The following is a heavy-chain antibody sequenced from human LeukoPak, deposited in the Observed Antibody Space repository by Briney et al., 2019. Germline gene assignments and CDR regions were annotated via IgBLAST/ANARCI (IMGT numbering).Heavy chain of an antibody. CDR3: ARDSRGGGPDFDY. CDR2: IHYSGTT. CDR1: GDSINDYY. Sequence: SETLSLTCTVSGDSINDYYWAWIRQHPGKGLEWIGYIHYSGTTHYNPSLKSRVTISVDSSRTQFSLILSSMTAADTAVYYCARDSRGGGPDFDYWGQGTLVTVSS. D-gene: IGHD3-16*01. J-gene: IGHJ4*02. V-gene: IGHV4-59*01.